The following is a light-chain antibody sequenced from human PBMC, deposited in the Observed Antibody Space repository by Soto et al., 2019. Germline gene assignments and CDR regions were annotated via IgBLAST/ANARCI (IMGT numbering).Light chain of an antibody. CDR2: RNN. CDR1: SSNIGSNY. V-gene: IGLV1-47*01. J-gene: IGLJ7*01. Sequence: QSVLTQPPSASGTPGQRVTISCSGSSSNIGSNYVYWYQQLPGTAPKLLIYRNNQRPSGVPDRFSGSKSGTSASLAISGLRSEDEAYYYCAAWDDSRGVLAVFGGGTQLTVL. CDR3: AAWDDSRGVLAV.